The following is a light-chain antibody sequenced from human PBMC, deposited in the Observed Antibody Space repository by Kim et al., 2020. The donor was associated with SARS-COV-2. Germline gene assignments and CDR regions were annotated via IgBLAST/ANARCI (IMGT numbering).Light chain of an antibody. CDR2: VAS. Sequence: PGERATPSCGARQRVSSTHIAWYKHKPGQGPRLLSYVASTRATGVPDRCSGSVSGTDFTLTITRLEPEDSAVYHCQQYGSSPLITFGQGTRLESK. V-gene: IGKV3D-20*01. J-gene: IGKJ5*01. CDR3: QQYGSSPLIT. CDR1: QRVSSTH.